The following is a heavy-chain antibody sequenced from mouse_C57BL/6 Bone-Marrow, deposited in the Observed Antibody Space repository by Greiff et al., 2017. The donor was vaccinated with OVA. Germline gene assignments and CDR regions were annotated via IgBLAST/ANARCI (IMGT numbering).Heavy chain of an antibody. CDR2: IRNKANNHAT. Sequence: EVQLQESGGGLVQPGGSMKLSCAASGFTFSDAWMDWVRQSPEKGLEWVAEIRNKANNHATYYAESVKGRFTISRDDSKSSVYLQMNSLRAEDTGIYYCTLSDREGYYYAMDYWGQGTSVTVSS. D-gene: IGHD3-2*01. J-gene: IGHJ4*01. V-gene: IGHV6-6*01. CDR3: TLSDREGYYYAMDY. CDR1: GFTFSDAW.